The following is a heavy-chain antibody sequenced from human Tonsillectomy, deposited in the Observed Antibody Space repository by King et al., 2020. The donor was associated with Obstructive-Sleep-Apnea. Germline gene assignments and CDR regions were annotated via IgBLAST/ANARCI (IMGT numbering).Heavy chain of an antibody. CDR3: ARAILLWFGELFPYNWFDP. J-gene: IGHJ5*02. CDR2: INPNSGGT. Sequence: QLVQSGAEVKKPGASVKVSCKASGYTFTGYYMHWVRQAPGQGLEWMGWINPNSGGTNYAQKFQGRVTMTRDTSISTAYMGLSRLRSDDTAVYYCARAILLWFGELFPYNWFDPWGQGTLVTVSS. D-gene: IGHD3-10*01. CDR1: GYTFTGYY. V-gene: IGHV1-2*02.